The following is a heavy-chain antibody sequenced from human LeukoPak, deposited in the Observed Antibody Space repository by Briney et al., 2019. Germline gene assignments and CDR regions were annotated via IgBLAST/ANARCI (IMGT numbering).Heavy chain of an antibody. Sequence: PSQTLSLLCSVSGNSVINDNSLWRWIRQHPERGLEWIGHFHPSGTTYHNPSLKSRLTISIDTSKNHFSLEMTSMTAADTAVYYCTKGADDYKTGYWGQGTLATVSS. CDR3: TKGADDYKTGY. D-gene: IGHD5-24*01. CDR1: GNSVINDNSL. J-gene: IGHJ1*01. CDR2: FHPSGTT. V-gene: IGHV4-31*02.